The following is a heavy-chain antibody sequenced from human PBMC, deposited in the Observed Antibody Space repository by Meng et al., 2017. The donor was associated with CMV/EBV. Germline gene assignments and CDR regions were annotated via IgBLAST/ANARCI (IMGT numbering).Heavy chain of an antibody. J-gene: IGHJ6*02. D-gene: IGHD6-19*01. V-gene: IGHV1-2*02. CDR2: INPNSGGT. CDR3: ARIAVADFYYYYGMDV. CDR1: GYTFTGYY. Sequence: ASVLVSCKASGYTFTGYYMHWVRQAPGQGLEWMGWINPNSGGTNYAQKFQGRVTMTRDTSNSTAYIELSRLRSDDTAVYYCARIAVADFYYYYGMDVWGQGTTVTVSS.